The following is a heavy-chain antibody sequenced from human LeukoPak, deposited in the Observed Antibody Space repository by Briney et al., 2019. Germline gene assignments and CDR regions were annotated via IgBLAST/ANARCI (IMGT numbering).Heavy chain of an antibody. CDR2: INSDGSST. D-gene: IGHD6-19*01. CDR1: GFTFTSYN. Sequence: GGSLRLSCAASGFTFTSYNMNWVRQAPGKGLVWVSRINSDGSSTSYADSVKGRFTISRDNAKNTLYLQMNSLRAEDTAVYYCASVVAGRFDYWGQGTLVTVSS. CDR3: ASVVAGRFDY. V-gene: IGHV3-74*01. J-gene: IGHJ4*02.